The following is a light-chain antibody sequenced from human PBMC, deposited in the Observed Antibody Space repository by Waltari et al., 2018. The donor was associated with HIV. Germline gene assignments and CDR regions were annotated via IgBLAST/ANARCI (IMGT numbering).Light chain of an antibody. CDR3: QVWDISADHGNVV. V-gene: IGLV3-21*02. Sequence: SSVLTQPPSLSVAPGQTARVPCGGSFIGIKSVNWYQQKPGQAPGLVVYADSDRPSGIPERFSGSNSGNTATLTISRVEAGDEADFYCQVWDISADHGNVVFGGGTKLTVL. CDR1: FIGIKS. J-gene: IGLJ2*01. CDR2: ADS.